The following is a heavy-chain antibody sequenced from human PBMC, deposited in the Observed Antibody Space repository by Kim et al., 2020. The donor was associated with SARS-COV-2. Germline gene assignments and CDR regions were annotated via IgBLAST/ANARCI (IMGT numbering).Heavy chain of an antibody. J-gene: IGHJ4*02. D-gene: IGHD2-2*01. CDR3: AKDASGVVPAAPFDY. CDR2: ISGSGGST. V-gene: IGHV3-23*01. Sequence: GGSLSLSCAASGFTFSSYAMSWVRQAPGKGLEWVSAISGSGGSTYYADYVKGRFNISSDNAKNSLYLQMNSLRAEDTAVYYCAKDASGVVPAAPFDYWGQGSRVTVS. CDR1: GFTFSSYA.